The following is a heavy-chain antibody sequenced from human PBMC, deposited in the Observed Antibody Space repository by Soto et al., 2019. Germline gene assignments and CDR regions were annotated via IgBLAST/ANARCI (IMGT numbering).Heavy chain of an antibody. D-gene: IGHD3-22*01. CDR2: IYYSGST. Sequence: PSETLSLTCTVSGGSISSGGYYWSWIRQHPGKGLEWIGYIYYSGSTYYNPSLKSRVTISVDTSKNQFSLKLSSVTAADTAVYYCARGRIPLSYYYDSSGYLGFDYWGQGTLVTVSS. CDR1: GGSISSGGYY. J-gene: IGHJ4*02. CDR3: ARGRIPLSYYYDSSGYLGFDY. V-gene: IGHV4-31*03.